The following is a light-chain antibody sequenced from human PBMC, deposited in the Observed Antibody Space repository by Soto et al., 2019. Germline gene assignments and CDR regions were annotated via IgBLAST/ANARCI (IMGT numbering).Light chain of an antibody. Sequence: VLTQSPVTLSVSPGERATLSCRASESVGFSLAWFQQKPGQAPRLLIYGASTRATGIPVRFSGSGSGTEFTLTISSLHSEDLAVYFCQQYYDWRTFGQGNKVQI. J-gene: IGKJ1*01. CDR3: QQYYDWRT. V-gene: IGKV3-15*01. CDR2: GAS. CDR1: ESVGFS.